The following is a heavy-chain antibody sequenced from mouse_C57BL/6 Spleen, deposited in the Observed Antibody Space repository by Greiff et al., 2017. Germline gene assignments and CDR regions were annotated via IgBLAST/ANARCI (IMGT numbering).Heavy chain of an antibody. Sequence: VMLVESGPGLVQPSQSLSITCTVSGFSLTSYGVHWVRQSPGKGLEWLGVIWSGGSTDYNAAFISSLSISKDNSKSQVFFKRISLQADDTSICYCARPDLRGAMDYWGQGTSVTVSS. CDR2: IWSGGST. CDR1: GFSLTSYG. J-gene: IGHJ4*01. V-gene: IGHV2-2*01. D-gene: IGHD1-1*01. CDR3: ARPDLRGAMDY.